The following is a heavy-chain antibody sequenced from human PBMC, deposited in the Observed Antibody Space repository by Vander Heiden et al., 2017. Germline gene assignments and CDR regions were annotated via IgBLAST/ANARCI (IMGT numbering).Heavy chain of an antibody. V-gene: IGHV4-59*01. CDR1: GGSISGYY. Sequence: QVQLQESGPGLVKPSETLSLTCTVPGGSISGYYWSWIRQPPGKGLEWIEYIYYSGSTNYNPSLKSRVTISVDTSKNQFSLKLSSVTAADTAVYYCARGSGADWYFDLWCRGTLVTVSS. CDR2: IYYSGST. CDR3: ARGSGADWYFDL. J-gene: IGHJ2*01. D-gene: IGHD1-26*01.